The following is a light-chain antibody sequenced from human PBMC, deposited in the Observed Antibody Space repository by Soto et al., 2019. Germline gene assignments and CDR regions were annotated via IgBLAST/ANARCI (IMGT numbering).Light chain of an antibody. CDR2: DAS. Sequence: DIQMTQSPSTLSASVGDRVTITCRASQDISGWLAWYQQKPGKAPKVLIYDASSLESGVPLRFSGSGSGTEFTLTITSLQPDDFATYYCLQHNSYPRAFGQGTKVEIK. CDR1: QDISGW. V-gene: IGKV1-5*01. CDR3: LQHNSYPRA. J-gene: IGKJ1*01.